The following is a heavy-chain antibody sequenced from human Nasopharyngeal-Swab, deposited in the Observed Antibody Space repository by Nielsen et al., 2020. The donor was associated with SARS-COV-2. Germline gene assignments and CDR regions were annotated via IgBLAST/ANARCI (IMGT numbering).Heavy chain of an antibody. CDR2: INHSGST. Sequence: SETLSLTCAVYGGSFSGYYWSWIRQPPGKGLEWIGEINHSGSTNYNPPLKSRVTISVDTSKNQFSLKLSSVTAADTAVYYCARAMAAGAFDIWGQGTMVTVSS. V-gene: IGHV4-34*01. CDR3: ARAMAAGAFDI. J-gene: IGHJ3*02. CDR1: GGSFSGYY. D-gene: IGHD5-18*01.